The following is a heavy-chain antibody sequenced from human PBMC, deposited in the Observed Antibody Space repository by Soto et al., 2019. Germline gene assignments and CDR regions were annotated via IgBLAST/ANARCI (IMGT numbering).Heavy chain of an antibody. CDR3: ARGGDWKFDY. J-gene: IGHJ4*02. CDR2: IHPSGRT. CDR1: GDSISSDKW. Sequence: PSETLSLTCAVSGDSISSDKWWSWVRQPPGKGLEWIGEIHPSGRTNCNPSLKSRIMMSVERSQNQFSLQVNSMTAADTAVYYCARGGDWKFDYWGQGSQVTVSS. D-gene: IGHD2-21*02. V-gene: IGHV4-4*02.